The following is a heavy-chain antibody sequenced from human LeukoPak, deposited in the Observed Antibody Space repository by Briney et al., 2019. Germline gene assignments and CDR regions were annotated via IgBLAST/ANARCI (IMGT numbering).Heavy chain of an antibody. CDR2: IYYSGST. D-gene: IGHD2-2*01. Sequence: TSKTLSLSCTVTGGSMINFYWTWIRQPPGKGLEWIANIYYSGSTNYNPSLKSRVTMSIDTSKNQFSLKLSSVTAADTAVYYCARSLYCSSVNCPTQTWFDPWGQGTLVSVSS. CDR3: ARSLYCSSVNCPTQTWFDP. J-gene: IGHJ5*02. CDR1: GGSMINFY. V-gene: IGHV4-59*08.